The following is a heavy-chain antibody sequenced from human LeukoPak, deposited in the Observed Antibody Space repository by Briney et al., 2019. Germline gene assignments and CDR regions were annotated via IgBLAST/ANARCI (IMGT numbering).Heavy chain of an antibody. CDR2: INYSGSN. V-gene: IGHV4-59*12. CDR1: GVSITTYS. D-gene: IGHD6-6*01. Sequence: PSETLSLTCTVSGVSITTYSWSWIRQPPGKGLEWIGYINYSGSNNYNPSLKSRVTMSIETSNNQFSLKLSSVTAADTAMYYCARDFSSSSTVYYYYYMDVWGKGTTVTVSS. J-gene: IGHJ6*03. CDR3: ARDFSSSSTVYYYYYMDV.